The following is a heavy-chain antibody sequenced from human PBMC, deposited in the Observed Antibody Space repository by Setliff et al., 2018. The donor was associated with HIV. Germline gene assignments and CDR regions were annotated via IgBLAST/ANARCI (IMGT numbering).Heavy chain of an antibody. J-gene: IGHJ4*02. D-gene: IGHD3-22*01. CDR2: IIPIFGTA. V-gene: IGHV1-69*13. CDR3: AYDSSGYYLSFDY. Sequence: GASVKVSCKASGGTFSTYTISWVRQAPGQGLEWMGGIIPIFGTANYAQKFQGRVTITADESTSTAYMELSSLRSEDTAVYYCAYDSSGYYLSFDYWGQGTLVTVSS. CDR1: GGTFSTYT.